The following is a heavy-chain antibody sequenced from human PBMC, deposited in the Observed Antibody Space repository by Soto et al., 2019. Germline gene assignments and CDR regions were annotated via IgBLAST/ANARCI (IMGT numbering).Heavy chain of an antibody. D-gene: IGHD1-1*01. CDR1: GYTFNSYG. CDR3: ARLGPRTSSPSGPLNWFDP. J-gene: IGHJ5*02. V-gene: IGHV1-18*04. CDR2: ISTYNGKT. Sequence: GASVKVSCKASGYTFNSYGISWVRQAPGEGLEWMGWISTYNGKTNYAQKFQGRVTMTTDTSTSTAYMELRSLRSDDTAVYYCARLGPRTSSPSGPLNWFDPWGQGTLVTVSS.